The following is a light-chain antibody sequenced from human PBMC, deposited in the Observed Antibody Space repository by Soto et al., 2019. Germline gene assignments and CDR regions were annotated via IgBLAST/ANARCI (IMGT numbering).Light chain of an antibody. CDR3: QQYGTAPPRYT. Sequence: ELVLTQSPGTLSLSPGERATLSCRASQRMSSNYLAWYQQKPGQAPRLLIYGTSTRATGSPDRFSGSGSGTDFTLTISRLEPEDSAVYYCQQYGTAPPRYTFGQGTKSEIK. CDR2: GTS. V-gene: IGKV3-20*01. CDR1: QRMSSNY. J-gene: IGKJ2*01.